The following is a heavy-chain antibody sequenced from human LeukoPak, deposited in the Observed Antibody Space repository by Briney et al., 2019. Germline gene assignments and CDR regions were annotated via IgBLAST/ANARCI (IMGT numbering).Heavy chain of an antibody. J-gene: IGHJ4*02. CDR2: VYYSGTT. D-gene: IGHD2-2*02. Sequence: KASETLSPTCTVSGGSISSFYWSWIRQPPGKGLEWIGCVYYSGTTNYNPSLKSRVTISGDTSKNQLSLKLSSVTAADTAVYYCARWACSSASCYNDYWGQGTLVTVSS. CDR3: ARWACSSASCYNDY. V-gene: IGHV4-59*01. CDR1: GGSISSFY.